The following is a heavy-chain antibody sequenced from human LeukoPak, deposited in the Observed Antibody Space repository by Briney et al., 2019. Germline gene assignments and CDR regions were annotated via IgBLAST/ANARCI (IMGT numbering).Heavy chain of an antibody. J-gene: IGHJ4*02. V-gene: IGHV3-11*01. CDR2: ISSSGSTI. Sequence: LSLTCAVYGGSFSDYYMSWIRQAPGKGLEWVSYISSSGSTIYYADSVKGRFTISRDNAKNSLYLQMNSLRAEDTAVYYCARSIWSGYGCYFDYWGQGTLVTVSS. CDR3: ARSIWSGYGCYFDY. D-gene: IGHD3-3*01. CDR1: GGSFSDYY.